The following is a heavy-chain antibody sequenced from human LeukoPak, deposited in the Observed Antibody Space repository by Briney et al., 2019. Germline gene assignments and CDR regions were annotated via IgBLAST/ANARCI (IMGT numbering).Heavy chain of an antibody. V-gene: IGHV3-21*01. CDR3: AREERYCSSTSCYKRSYYYYYYMDV. CDR2: ISSSSSYI. Sequence: GGSLRLSCAASGFTFSSYSMNWVRQAPGKGLEWVSSISSSSSYIYYADSVKGRFTISRDNAKNSLYLQMNSLRAEDTAVYYCAREERYCSSTSCYKRSYYYYYYMDVWSKGTTVTVSS. D-gene: IGHD2-2*02. CDR1: GFTFSSYS. J-gene: IGHJ6*03.